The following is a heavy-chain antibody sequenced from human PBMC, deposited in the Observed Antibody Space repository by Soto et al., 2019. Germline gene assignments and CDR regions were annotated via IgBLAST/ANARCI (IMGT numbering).Heavy chain of an antibody. J-gene: IGHJ4*02. CDR3: ARSHILANFWSGYQPGDYFDY. D-gene: IGHD3-3*01. V-gene: IGHV4-59*08. CDR1: GGSISSYY. Sequence: SETLSLTCTVSGGSISSYYWSWIRQPPGKGLECIGYIYYSGSTYYNPSLKSRVTISVDTSKNQFSLKLSSVTAADTAVYYCARSHILANFWSGYQPGDYFDYWGQGTLVTVSS. CDR2: IYYSGST.